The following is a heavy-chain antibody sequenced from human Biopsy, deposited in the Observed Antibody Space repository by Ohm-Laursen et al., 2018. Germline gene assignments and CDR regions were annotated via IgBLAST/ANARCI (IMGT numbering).Heavy chain of an antibody. J-gene: IGHJ5*02. CDR1: GYTFTNYG. CDR3: ARDRTPYYDFWSGKSFDNWFDP. Sequence: GSSVKVSCKASGYTFTNYGISWVRQAPGQGLEWMGWINAYNGNTNYAQKLQGRVTMTTDTSTSTAYMELRSLRSDDTALHYCARDRTPYYDFWSGKSFDNWFDPWGQGTLVTVSS. D-gene: IGHD3-3*01. V-gene: IGHV1-18*01. CDR2: INAYNGNT.